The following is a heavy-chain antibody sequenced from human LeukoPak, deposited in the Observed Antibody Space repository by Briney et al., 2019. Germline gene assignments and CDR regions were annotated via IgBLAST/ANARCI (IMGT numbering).Heavy chain of an antibody. CDR3: ARGPGGYSYGSIIN. J-gene: IGHJ4*02. CDR1: GGSISSYY. V-gene: IGHV4-4*07. CDR2: IYTSGST. D-gene: IGHD5-18*01. Sequence: PSETLSLTCTVSGGSISSYYWSWIRQPAGKGLEWIGRIYTSGSTNYNPSLKSRVTISVDTSKNQFSLKLSSVTAADTAVYYCARGPGGYSYGSIINWGQGTLVTVSS.